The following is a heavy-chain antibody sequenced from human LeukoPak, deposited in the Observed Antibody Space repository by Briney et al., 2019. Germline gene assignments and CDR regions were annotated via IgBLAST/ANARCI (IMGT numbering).Heavy chain of an antibody. CDR2: IRSKANSYAT. CDR3: TRRDGYKSDDY. V-gene: IGHV3-73*01. J-gene: IGHJ4*02. CDR1: GFTFSGSA. D-gene: IGHD5-24*01. Sequence: GGSLKLSCAASGFTFSGSAMHWVRQASGKGLEWVGRIRSKANSYATAYAASVKGRFTISRDDSKNTAYLQMNSLKTEDTAVYYCTRRDGYKSDDYWGQGTLVTVSS.